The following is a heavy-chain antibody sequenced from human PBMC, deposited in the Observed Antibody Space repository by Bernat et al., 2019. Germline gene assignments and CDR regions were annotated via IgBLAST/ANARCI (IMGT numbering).Heavy chain of an antibody. CDR3: ARSAGQNWYFDL. V-gene: IGHV3-7*04. Sequence: EVQLVESGGGLVKPGGSLRLSCAASGFTFSNAWMSWVRQAPGKGLEWVANIKQDGSEKYYVDSVKGRFTISRDNAKNSLYLQMNSLRAEDTAVYYCARSAGQNWYFDLWGRGTLVTVSS. CDR1: GFTFSNAW. CDR2: IKQDGSEK. D-gene: IGHD6-13*01. J-gene: IGHJ2*01.